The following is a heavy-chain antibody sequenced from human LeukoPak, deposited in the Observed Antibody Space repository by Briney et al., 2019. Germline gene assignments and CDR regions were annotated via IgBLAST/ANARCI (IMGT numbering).Heavy chain of an antibody. CDR3: ARVVCSGGSCFADY. J-gene: IGHJ4*02. Sequence: GGSLRLSCAASGFTFSDYYMSWIRQAPGKGLEWVSYISSSSSYTNYADSVKGRFTISRDSAKNSLYLQMNSLRAEDTAVYYCARVVCSGGSCFADYWGQGTLVTVSS. CDR2: ISSSSSYT. CDR1: GFTFSDYY. V-gene: IGHV3-11*06. D-gene: IGHD2-15*01.